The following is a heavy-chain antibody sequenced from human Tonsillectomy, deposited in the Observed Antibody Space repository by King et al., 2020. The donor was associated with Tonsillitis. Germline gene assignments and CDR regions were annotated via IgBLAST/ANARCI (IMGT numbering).Heavy chain of an antibody. CDR2: INHSGST. V-gene: IGHV4-34*01. CDR3: ARGRQWLA. D-gene: IGHD6-19*01. CDR1: GGSFSEYY. Sequence: VQLQQWGAGLLKPSETLSLTCAIYGGSFSEYYWSWIRQPPGKGLEWIGGINHSGSTDYNPSLKSRVTISVDTSKNQFSLKVSSVTAADTAVYYCARGRQWLAWGQGTLVTVSS. J-gene: IGHJ5*02.